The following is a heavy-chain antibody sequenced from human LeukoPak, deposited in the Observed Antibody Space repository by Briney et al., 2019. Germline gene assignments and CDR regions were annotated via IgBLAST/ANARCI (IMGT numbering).Heavy chain of an antibody. D-gene: IGHD1-26*01. CDR2: IISSGSSI. CDR1: GFTFSSYE. Sequence: PGGSLRLSCAASGFTFSSYEMNWVRQAPGKGLEWVSYIISSGSSIYYADSVKGRFTVSRDNTKNSLYLQMNSLRAEDTAVYYCAREVVGATSEFDYWGQGTLVTVSS. CDR3: AREVVGATSEFDY. V-gene: IGHV3-48*03. J-gene: IGHJ4*02.